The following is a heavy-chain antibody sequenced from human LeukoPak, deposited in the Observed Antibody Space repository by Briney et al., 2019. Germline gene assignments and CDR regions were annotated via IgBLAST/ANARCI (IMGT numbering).Heavy chain of an antibody. CDR1: EFTFTNYA. CDR3: ATVFDF. CDR2: IDDVGSGT. Sequence: GGSLRLSCAASEFTFTNYALSWVRQAPGKGLEWVSRIDDVGSGTSYADSVKGRFTISRDDAKNTVYLQMNSLRAEDTAVYYCATVFDFWGQGTLVTVSS. J-gene: IGHJ5*01. D-gene: IGHD2-21*02. V-gene: IGHV3-74*01.